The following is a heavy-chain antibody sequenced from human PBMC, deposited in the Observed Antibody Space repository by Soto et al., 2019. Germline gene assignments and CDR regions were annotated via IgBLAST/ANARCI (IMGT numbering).Heavy chain of an antibody. Sequence: GGSLRLSCAASGFTFSSYGMHWVRQAPGKGLEWVAFILYDGSNKYYADSVKGRFTISRDNSKNTLYLQMNSLRADDTAVYYCAKLDCGGDCYSWYFVYWAQGT. D-gene: IGHD2-21*02. CDR3: AKLDCGGDCYSWYFVY. J-gene: IGHJ4*02. CDR2: ILYDGSNK. V-gene: IGHV3-30*18. CDR1: GFTFSSYG.